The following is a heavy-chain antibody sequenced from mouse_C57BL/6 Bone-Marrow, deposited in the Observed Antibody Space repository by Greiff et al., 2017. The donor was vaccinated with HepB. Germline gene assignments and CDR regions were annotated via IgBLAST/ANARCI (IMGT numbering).Heavy chain of an antibody. V-gene: IGHV5-4*01. J-gene: IGHJ2*01. CDR1: GFTFSSYA. D-gene: IGHD2-5*01. CDR3: AREGPYYSNYGNY. Sequence: VQLKESGGGLVKPGGSLKLSCAASGFTFSSYAMSWVRQTPEKRLEWVATISDGGSYTYYPDNVKGRFTISRDNAKNNLYLQMSHLKSEDTAMYYCAREGPYYSNYGNYWGQGTTLTVSS. CDR2: ISDGGSYT.